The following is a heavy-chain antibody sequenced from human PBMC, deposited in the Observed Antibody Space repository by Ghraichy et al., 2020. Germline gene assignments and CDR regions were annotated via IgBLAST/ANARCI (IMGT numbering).Heavy chain of an antibody. J-gene: IGHJ6*02. CDR1: GGSISSGGYS. CDR2: IYHSGST. D-gene: IGHD2-2*01. Sequence: SETLSLTCAVSGGSISSGGYSWSWIRQPPGKGLEWIGYIYHSGSTYYNPSLKSRVTISVDRSKNQFSLKLSSVTAADTAVYYCARGGTSGYQLSHYYYGMDVWGQGTTVTVSS. CDR3: ARGGTSGYQLSHYYYGMDV. V-gene: IGHV4-30-2*01.